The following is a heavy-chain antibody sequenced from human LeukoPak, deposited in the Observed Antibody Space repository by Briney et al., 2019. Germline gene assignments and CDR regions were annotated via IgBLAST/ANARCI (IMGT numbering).Heavy chain of an antibody. D-gene: IGHD6-13*01. V-gene: IGHV4-61*01. CDR2: IYYNGGT. J-gene: IGHJ6*02. Sequence: SETLSLTCTVSGDSVNSDSYYWSWIRQPPGKGLEWTGYIYYNGGTNYNPSLKSRVTISLDTSKNRFSLKLSSVTAADTAMYYCARSYSSSDHYYYYGMDVWGQGTTVTVSS. CDR1: GDSVNSDSYY. CDR3: ARSYSSSDHYYYYGMDV.